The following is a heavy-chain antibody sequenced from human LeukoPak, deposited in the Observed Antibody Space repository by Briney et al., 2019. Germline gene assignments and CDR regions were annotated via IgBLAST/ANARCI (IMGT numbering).Heavy chain of an antibody. CDR1: GYTFTSYS. Sequence: ASVKVSCKASGYTFTSYSISWVRQAPGQGLEWMGWISAYNGNTNYAQKLQGRVTMTTDTSTSTAYMELRSLRSDDTAVYYCARSRGDILSLDYYYYGMDVWGKGTTVTVSS. CDR3: ARSRGDILSLDYYYYGMDV. J-gene: IGHJ6*04. CDR2: ISAYNGNT. D-gene: IGHD3-9*01. V-gene: IGHV1-18*04.